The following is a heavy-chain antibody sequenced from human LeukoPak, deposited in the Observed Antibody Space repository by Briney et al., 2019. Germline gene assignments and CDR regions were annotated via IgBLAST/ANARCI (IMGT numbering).Heavy chain of an antibody. J-gene: IGHJ4*02. CDR1: GFIFSDHW. D-gene: IGHD3-3*01. Sequence: AGGSLRLSCAVSGFIFSDHWMHWVRQAPGKGLVWLSRINNDGSSTIYADSVKGRFTFSRDNAENTLFLEMSSLRVEDTAVYYCVRERNNFWSGHHSIFDSWGQGTLVTVSS. CDR3: VRERNNFWSGHHSIFDS. CDR2: INNDGSST. V-gene: IGHV3-74*01.